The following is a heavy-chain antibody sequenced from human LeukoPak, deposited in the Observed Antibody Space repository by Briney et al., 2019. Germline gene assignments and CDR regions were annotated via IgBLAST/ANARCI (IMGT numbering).Heavy chain of an antibody. CDR3: ARGRSAEYYDFWSAEGGPDY. CDR1: GFTFSSYG. D-gene: IGHD3-3*01. V-gene: IGHV3-33*01. Sequence: GGSLRLSCAASGFTFSSYGMHWVRQAPGKGLEWVAVIWYDGSNKYYADSVKGRFTISRDNSKNTLYLQMNSLRAEDTAVYYCARGRSAEYYDFWSAEGGPDYWGQGTLVTVSS. J-gene: IGHJ4*02. CDR2: IWYDGSNK.